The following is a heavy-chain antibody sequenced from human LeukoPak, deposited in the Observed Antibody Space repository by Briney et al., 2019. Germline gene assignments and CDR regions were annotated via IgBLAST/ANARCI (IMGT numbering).Heavy chain of an antibody. D-gene: IGHD6-13*01. J-gene: IGHJ4*02. CDR3: ATQDSSSWYFDS. V-gene: IGHV4-61*02. CDR2: IHTSGST. CDR1: GVSVISGNHF. Sequence: SETLSLTCTVSGVSVISGNHFWSWIRQPAGKGLEWIGRIHTSGSTNYDPSLKSRVTISVDTSNNQFSLKLSSVPAADTAVYYCATQDSSSWYFDSWGQGTLVTVSS.